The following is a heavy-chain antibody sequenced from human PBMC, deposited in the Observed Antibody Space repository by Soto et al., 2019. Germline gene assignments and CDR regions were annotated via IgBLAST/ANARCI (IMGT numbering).Heavy chain of an antibody. CDR2: IYSSGST. D-gene: IGHD5-18*01. Sequence: SETLCLTCAVSGGSISSGGYSWNWIRQSPGKGLEWIGYIYSSGSTHYNPSLQNRVTISIDTSKNQVSLKVNSVTAADTAVYYCARDHPHSYGVYYFDYWGQGTPVTVPS. J-gene: IGHJ4*02. V-gene: IGHV4-61*08. CDR1: GGSISSGGYS. CDR3: ARDHPHSYGVYYFDY.